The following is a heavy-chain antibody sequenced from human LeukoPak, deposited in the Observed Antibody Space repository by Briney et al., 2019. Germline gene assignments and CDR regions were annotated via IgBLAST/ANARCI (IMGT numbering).Heavy chain of an antibody. V-gene: IGHV3-30-3*01. J-gene: IGHJ4*02. Sequence: GGSLRLSCAASGFTFSSYAMPWVRQAPGKGLEWVAVISYDGSNKYYADSVKGRFTISRDNSKNTLYLQMNSLRAEDTAVYYCARGGYDILTGYFDYWGQGTLVTVSS. CDR3: ARGGYDILTGYFDY. CDR1: GFTFSSYA. D-gene: IGHD3-9*01. CDR2: ISYDGSNK.